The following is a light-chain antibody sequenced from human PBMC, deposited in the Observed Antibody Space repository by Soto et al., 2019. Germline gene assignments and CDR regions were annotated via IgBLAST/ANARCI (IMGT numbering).Light chain of an antibody. CDR3: ATWDSSLSAGV. Sequence: QSVLMQPPSVSAAPGQKVTISCSGSSSNIGNNYVFWYQQLPGTAPKLLIYDNDKRPSGIPDRFSGSKSGTSATLGITGLQTGDEADYYCATWDSSLSAGVFGGGTKLTVL. CDR2: DND. V-gene: IGLV1-51*01. CDR1: SSNIGNNY. J-gene: IGLJ2*01.